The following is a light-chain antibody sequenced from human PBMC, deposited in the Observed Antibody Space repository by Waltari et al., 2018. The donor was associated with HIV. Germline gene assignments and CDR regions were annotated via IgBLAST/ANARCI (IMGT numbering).Light chain of an antibody. CDR3: AAWDDSLSGLVV. CDR1: SSNIGSNY. J-gene: IGLJ2*01. CDR2: RNT. Sequence: QSVLTQPPSASGTPGQRVTISCSGSSSNIGSNYVYSYQQLPGTAPKLLIYRNTKRPSGVPDRFSGSKSGTSASLAIGGLRSEDEADYYCAAWDDSLSGLVVLGGGTKLTVL. V-gene: IGLV1-47*01.